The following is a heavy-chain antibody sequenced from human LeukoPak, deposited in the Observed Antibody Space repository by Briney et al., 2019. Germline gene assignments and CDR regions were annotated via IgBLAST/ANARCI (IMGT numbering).Heavy chain of an antibody. CDR3: ARGGYCSSTSCYLYYFDY. CDR1: GFTVSSNS. Sequence: QPGGSLRLSCTVSGFTVSSNSMSWVRQAPGKGLEWVSFIYSGGNTHYSDSVKGRFTISRDNAKNSLYLQMNSLRAEDTAVYYCARGGYCSSTSCYLYYFDYWGQGTLVTVSS. CDR2: IYSGGNT. D-gene: IGHD2-2*01. V-gene: IGHV3-53*01. J-gene: IGHJ4*02.